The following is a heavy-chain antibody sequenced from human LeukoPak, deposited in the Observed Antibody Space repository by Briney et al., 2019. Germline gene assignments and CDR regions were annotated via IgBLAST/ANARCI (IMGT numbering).Heavy chain of an antibody. V-gene: IGHV3-48*04. CDR1: GFTFSRYS. CDR2: ISSSSSTI. CDR3: ARDENIGYCSSTSCSYYYMDV. D-gene: IGHD2-2*01. Sequence: GGSLRLSCAASGFTFSRYSMNWVRQAPGKGLEWVSYISSSSSTIYYADSVKGRFTISRDNAKNSLYLQMNSLRAEDTAVYYCARDENIGYCSSTSCSYYYMDVWGKGTTVTVSS. J-gene: IGHJ6*03.